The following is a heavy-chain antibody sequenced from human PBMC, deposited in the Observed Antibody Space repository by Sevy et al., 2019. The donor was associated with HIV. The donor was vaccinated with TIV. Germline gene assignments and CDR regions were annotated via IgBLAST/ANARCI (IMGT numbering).Heavy chain of an antibody. V-gene: IGHV3-7*01. CDR3: ARALAAADNY. J-gene: IGHJ4*02. CDR1: GFTFSSYW. CDR2: LKQDGSEK. Sequence: GGSLRLSCAASGFTFSSYWMHWVRQAPGKGLEWGANLKQDGSEKYYVDSVKGRFTISRDNAKNSLYLQMNSLRAEDTAVYYCARALAAADNYWGQGTLVTVSS. D-gene: IGHD6-13*01.